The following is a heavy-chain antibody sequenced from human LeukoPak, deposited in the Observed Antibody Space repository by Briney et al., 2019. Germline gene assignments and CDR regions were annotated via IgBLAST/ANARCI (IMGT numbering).Heavy chain of an antibody. CDR2: INPNSGGT. Sequence: ASVKVSCKASGYTFTGYYMHWVRQAPGQGLEWMGWINPNSGGTNYAQKFQGRVTMTRDTSISTAYMELSSLRSEDTAVYYCARGRDYYYYYYMDVWGKGTTVTISS. CDR1: GYTFTGYY. V-gene: IGHV1-2*02. CDR3: ARGRDYYYYYYMDV. J-gene: IGHJ6*03.